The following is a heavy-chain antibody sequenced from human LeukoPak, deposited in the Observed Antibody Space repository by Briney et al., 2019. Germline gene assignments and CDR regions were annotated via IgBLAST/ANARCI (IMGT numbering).Heavy chain of an antibody. CDR2: IRSKACGGTT. J-gene: IGHJ6*02. V-gene: IGHV3-49*03. Sequence: PGGSLRLSCTTSGFTLGDYAMSWFRQAPGKGLEWVGFIRSKACGGTTEYAASVKGRFSISRDDSKSIAYLQMNSLKTEDTAVYYCTRYYDSSGYSVWGQGTTVTVSS. D-gene: IGHD3-22*01. CDR3: TRYYDSSGYSV. CDR1: GFTLGDYA.